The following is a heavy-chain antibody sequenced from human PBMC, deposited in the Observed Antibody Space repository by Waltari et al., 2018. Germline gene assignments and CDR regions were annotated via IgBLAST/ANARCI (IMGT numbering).Heavy chain of an antibody. J-gene: IGHJ4*02. V-gene: IGHV3-48*04. CDR1: GFTFSSYS. CDR3: ARGPPQEEWLLNDY. CDR2: ISSSSSTI. D-gene: IGHD3-3*01. Sequence: EVQLVESGGGLVQPGGSLRLSCAASGFTFSSYSMNWVGQAPGKGLEWVSYISSSSSTIYYADSVKGRFTISRDNAKNSLYLQMNSLRAEDTAVYYCARGPPQEEWLLNDYWGQGTLVTVSS.